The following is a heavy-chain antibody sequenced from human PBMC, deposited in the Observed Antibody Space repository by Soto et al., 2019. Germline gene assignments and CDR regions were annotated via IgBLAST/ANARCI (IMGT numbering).Heavy chain of an antibody. D-gene: IGHD6-6*01. CDR2: IYYSGST. V-gene: IGHV4-61*01. J-gene: IGHJ4*02. CDR1: GGSVSSGSYY. CDR3: ARTLDKYSLLFDY. Sequence: QVQLQESGPGLVKPSETLSLTCTVSGGSVSSGSYYWSWIRQPPGKGLEWIGYIYYSGSTNYNPPLKSRVTISVDTSKNQFSLKLSSVTAADTAVYYCARTLDKYSLLFDYWGQGTLVTVSS.